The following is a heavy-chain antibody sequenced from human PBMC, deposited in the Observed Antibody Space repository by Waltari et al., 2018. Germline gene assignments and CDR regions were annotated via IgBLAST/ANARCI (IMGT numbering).Heavy chain of an antibody. D-gene: IGHD6-13*01. V-gene: IGHV4-59*02. CDR1: GASVTPPD. CDR3: AKSKSGYSNDHFDY. Sequence: QVQLQESGPGLVKPSETRSLTCPVPGASVTPPDWSWVRQPPGKGLEWIGYIYSSGSTNYNPSLKSRVTISIDTSKNQFSLNLTSVTAADTAVYYCAKSKSGYSNDHFDYWGQGTLVTVSS. CDR2: IYSSGST. J-gene: IGHJ4*02.